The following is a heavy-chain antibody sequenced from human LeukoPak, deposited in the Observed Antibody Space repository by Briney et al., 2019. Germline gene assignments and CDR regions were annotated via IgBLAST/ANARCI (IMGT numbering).Heavy chain of an antibody. CDR2: SYSDGRT. J-gene: IGHJ4*02. V-gene: IGHV4-59*12. Sequence: SETLSLTCTVSGGSISPNYWSWIRQFPGKGLEWIGFSYSDGRTEYSPSLKSRVTISVDRSKNQFSLKLSSVTAADTAVYYCARRTATSDYFDYWGQGTLVTVSS. CDR1: GGSISPNY. CDR3: ARRTATSDYFDY. D-gene: IGHD1-14*01.